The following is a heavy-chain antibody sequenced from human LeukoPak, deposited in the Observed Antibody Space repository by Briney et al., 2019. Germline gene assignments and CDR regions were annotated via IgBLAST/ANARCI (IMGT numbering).Heavy chain of an antibody. CDR1: GFTFSSSG. J-gene: IGHJ5*02. D-gene: IGHD3-10*01. CDR3: AKGYYGSGTYGWFDP. Sequence: GGTLRLSCAASGFTFSSSGMSWVRQAPGKGLEWVSTISASGDNTYYADSVKGRFTISRDNSKKKLYLQMNSLRAEDTAVYYCAKGYYGSGTYGWFDPWGQEALVTVSS. CDR2: ISASGDNT. V-gene: IGHV3-23*01.